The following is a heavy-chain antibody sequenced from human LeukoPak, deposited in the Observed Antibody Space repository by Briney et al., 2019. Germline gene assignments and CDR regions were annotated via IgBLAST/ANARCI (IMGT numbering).Heavy chain of an antibody. V-gene: IGHV1-24*01. D-gene: IGHD6-13*01. Sequence: ASVKVSCKVSGYTLTELSMHWVRQAPGKGLEWMGGFDPEDGETIYAQKFQGRVTMTEDTSTDTAYMELSSLRSEDTAVYYCATDEGGVAAATKFDYWGQGTLVTVSS. J-gene: IGHJ4*02. CDR3: ATDEGGVAAATKFDY. CDR2: FDPEDGET. CDR1: GYTLTELS.